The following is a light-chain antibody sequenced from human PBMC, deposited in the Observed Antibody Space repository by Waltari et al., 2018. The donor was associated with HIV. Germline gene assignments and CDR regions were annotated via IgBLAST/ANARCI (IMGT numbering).Light chain of an antibody. CDR2: GAS. Sequence: EVVVTQTPAALSVSPGKAGTLSCTTSQNVGNNVAWYQKKPGQSPRLLIVGASTRATGVPGKFGGSGSGTEFNFTIANLQADDSAVYFCQHYDNWSRTFGPGT. CDR3: QHYDNWSRT. J-gene: IGKJ1*01. CDR1: QNVGNN. V-gene: IGKV3-15*01.